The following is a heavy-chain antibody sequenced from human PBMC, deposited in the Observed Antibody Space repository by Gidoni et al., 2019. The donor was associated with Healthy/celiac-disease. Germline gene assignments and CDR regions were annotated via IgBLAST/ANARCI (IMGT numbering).Heavy chain of an antibody. CDR1: GCTFSSYW. CDR3: ARDWMAAMYY. J-gene: IGHJ4*02. CDR2: IKQDGSEK. V-gene: IGHV3-7*03. Sequence: VQLVESGGGLVQHGGSLRLSCAASGCTFSSYWMSWVRQAPGKGLEWVANIKQDGSEKYYVDSVKGRFTISRDNAKNSLYLQMNSLRAEDTAVYYCARDWMAAMYYWGQGTLVTVSS. D-gene: IGHD5-18*01.